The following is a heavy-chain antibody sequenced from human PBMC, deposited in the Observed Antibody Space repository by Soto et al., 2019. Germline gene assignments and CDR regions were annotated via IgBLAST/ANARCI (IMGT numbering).Heavy chain of an antibody. V-gene: IGHV3-53*04. Sequence: PGGSLRLSCAASGFTVSSNYMSWVRQAPGKGLEWVSVIYSGGSTYYADSVKGRFTISRHNSKNTLYLQMNSLRAEDTAVYYCARDYLDAQIGYYYYMDVWGKGTTVTVSS. J-gene: IGHJ6*03. CDR2: IYSGGST. CDR3: ARDYLDAQIGYYYYMDV. CDR1: GFTVSSNY.